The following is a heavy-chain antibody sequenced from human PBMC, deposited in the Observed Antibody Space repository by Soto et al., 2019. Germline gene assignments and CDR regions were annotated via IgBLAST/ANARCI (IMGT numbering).Heavy chain of an antibody. Sequence: SVKVSCKASGGTFSSYAIGWVRQAPGQGLEWMGGIIPIFGTANYAQKFQGRVTITADESTSTAYMELSSLRSEDTAVYYCARGHQDVTIFGVVIPCPVNWGQGTLVTVSS. D-gene: IGHD3-3*01. J-gene: IGHJ4*02. CDR1: GGTFSSYA. CDR3: ARGHQDVTIFGVVIPCPVN. CDR2: IIPIFGTA. V-gene: IGHV1-69*13.